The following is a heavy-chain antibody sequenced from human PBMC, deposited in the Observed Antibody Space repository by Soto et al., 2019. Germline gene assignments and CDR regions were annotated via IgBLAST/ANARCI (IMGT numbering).Heavy chain of an antibody. J-gene: IGHJ6*02. V-gene: IGHV1-18*01. Sequence: QVQLVQSGAEVKKPGASVKVSCKASGYTFTSYGISWVRQAPGQGLEWMGWISAYNGNTNYAQKLQGRVTMTTDTATSTAYMELRSLRSDDTAVYYCAVGGGPNFWSGYYSYYYGMDVWGQGPRSPSP. CDR2: ISAYNGNT. D-gene: IGHD3-3*01. CDR1: GYTFTSYG. CDR3: AVGGGPNFWSGYYSYYYGMDV.